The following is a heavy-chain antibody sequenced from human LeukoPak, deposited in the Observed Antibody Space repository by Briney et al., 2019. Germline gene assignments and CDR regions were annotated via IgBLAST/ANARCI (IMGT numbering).Heavy chain of an antibody. D-gene: IGHD1-1*01. CDR2: ISGSTGNT. Sequence: ASVKVSCKASAYSFTRYGVSWVRQAPGQGLEWMGWISGSTGNTKYVEKFQGRVTMTTDTSTSTAYMELRSLRSDDTAVYYCASVQLERLYNWFDPWGQGTLVTVSS. CDR3: ASVQLERLYNWFDP. V-gene: IGHV1-18*01. J-gene: IGHJ5*02. CDR1: AYSFTRYG.